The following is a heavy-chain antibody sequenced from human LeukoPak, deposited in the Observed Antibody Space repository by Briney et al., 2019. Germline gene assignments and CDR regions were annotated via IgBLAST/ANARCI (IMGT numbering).Heavy chain of an antibody. CDR3: ARDYGSGSYYIFDY. J-gene: IGHJ4*02. CDR2: ISSGGGSR. V-gene: IGHV3-74*01. Sequence: GGSLRLSCAASGSTLSSSWMHWVRQVPGRGLVWVSRISSGGGSRDYADSVKGRFTISRDNAKTTLYLQMNSLRPEDTAVYYCARDYGSGSYYIFDYWGQGTLVTVSS. CDR1: GSTLSSSW. D-gene: IGHD3-10*01.